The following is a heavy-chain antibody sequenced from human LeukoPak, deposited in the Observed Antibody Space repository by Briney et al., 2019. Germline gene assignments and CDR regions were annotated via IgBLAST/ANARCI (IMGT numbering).Heavy chain of an antibody. CDR3: ARDPEYSSSSADY. CDR2: ISSSSSYI. J-gene: IGHJ4*02. CDR1: GFTFSSYS. V-gene: IGHV3-21*01. Sequence: GGSLRLSCAASGFTFSSYSMNWVRQAPGKGLEWVSSISSSSSYIYYADSVKGRFTISRDNAKNSLYLQMNSLRAEDTAVYHCARDPEYSSSSADYWGQGTLVTVSS. D-gene: IGHD6-13*01.